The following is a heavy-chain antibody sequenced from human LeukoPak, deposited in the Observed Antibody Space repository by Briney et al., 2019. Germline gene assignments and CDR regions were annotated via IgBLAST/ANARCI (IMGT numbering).Heavy chain of an antibody. D-gene: IGHD2-15*01. CDR2: LYHSGST. CDR3: ARGAHIIVLVAADS. J-gene: IGHJ5*01. V-gene: IGHV4-4*02. Sequence: SGTLSLTCAVSGGSISSSNWWSWVRQPPGKGPEWIASLYHSGSTYYNPSLKSRVTISVDTSKNQFSLNLTSVTAADTAVYYCARGAHIIVLVAADSWGQGTLVTVSS. CDR1: GGSISSSNW.